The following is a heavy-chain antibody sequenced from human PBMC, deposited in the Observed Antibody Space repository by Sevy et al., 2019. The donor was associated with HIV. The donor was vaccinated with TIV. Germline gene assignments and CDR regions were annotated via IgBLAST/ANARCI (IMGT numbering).Heavy chain of an antibody. CDR1: GFTFGDYA. CDR3: TRGLYYDDSSGYYSAEYFQH. J-gene: IGHJ1*01. Sequence: GGSLRLSCTASGFTFGDYAMSWFRQAPGKGLEWVGFIRSKAYGGTTEYAASGKARFTISREDSKSIAYLQMNSLKTEESGVYYCTRGLYYDDSSGYYSAEYFQHWGQGPLVTVSS. D-gene: IGHD3-22*01. CDR2: IRSKAYGGTT. V-gene: IGHV3-49*03.